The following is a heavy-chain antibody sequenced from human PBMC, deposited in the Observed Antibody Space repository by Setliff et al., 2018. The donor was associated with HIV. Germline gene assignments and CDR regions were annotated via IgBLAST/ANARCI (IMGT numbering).Heavy chain of an antibody. CDR3: ARVPRQLLKGAAAYFDY. CDR2: IYYSGST. J-gene: IGHJ4*02. V-gene: IGHV4-59*11. CDR1: GGSISSHY. Sequence: SETLSLTCTVSGGSISSHYWSWIRQPPGKGLEWIGYIYYSGSTNYNPSLKSRVTISVDTSKDQFSLRLSSVTAADTAVYYCARVPRQLLKGAAAYFDYWGQGTLVTVSS. D-gene: IGHD5-18*01.